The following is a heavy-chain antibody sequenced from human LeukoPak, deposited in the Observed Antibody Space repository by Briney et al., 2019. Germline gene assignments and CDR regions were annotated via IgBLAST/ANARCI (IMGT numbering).Heavy chain of an antibody. CDR2: TYYRSKWYN. D-gene: IGHD3-9*01. CDR1: GDSVSSNSAA. V-gene: IGHV6-1*01. Sequence: SQTLSLTCAISGDSVSSNSAAWNWLRQSPSRGLEWLGRTYYRSKWYNDYAVSVKSRVTINPDTSKNQFSLQLNSVTPEDTAVYYCAREQGHYDILTGFDYWGQGTLVTVSS. CDR3: AREQGHYDILTGFDY. J-gene: IGHJ4*02.